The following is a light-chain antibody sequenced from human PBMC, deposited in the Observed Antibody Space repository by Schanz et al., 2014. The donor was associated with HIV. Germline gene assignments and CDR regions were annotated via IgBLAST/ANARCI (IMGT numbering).Light chain of an antibody. CDR3: CSYAGSHIWV. J-gene: IGLJ3*02. Sequence: QSALTQPASVSGSPGQSISISCTGTSGDVGSYNYVSWYQQHPGKAPKLMIYDVSNRPSGVSSRFSGSKSGNTASLTISGLQAEDEADYYCCSYAGSHIWVFGGGTKLTVL. CDR2: DVS. CDR1: SGDVGSYNY. V-gene: IGLV2-14*03.